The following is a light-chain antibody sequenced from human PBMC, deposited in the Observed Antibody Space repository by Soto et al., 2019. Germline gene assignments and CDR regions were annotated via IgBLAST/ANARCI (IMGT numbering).Light chain of an antibody. Sequence: EIVMTQSPLSLTVTPGEPASISCKSSQSLLHSNGNTSLDWYMQKPGQSPQLLLYLGSRRAPGAPDRVSGSGSGTDFTLRTSTVEADDAGIYYCMQALQTPRTFGQGTKLEI. J-gene: IGKJ1*01. CDR2: LGS. V-gene: IGKV2-28*01. CDR1: QSLLHSNGNTS. CDR3: MQALQTPRT.